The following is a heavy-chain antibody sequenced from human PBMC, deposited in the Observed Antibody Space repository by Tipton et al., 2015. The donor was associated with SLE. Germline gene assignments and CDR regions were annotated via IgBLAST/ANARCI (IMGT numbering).Heavy chain of an antibody. Sequence: TLSLTCTVSGGSISSSSYYWGWIRQPPGKGLEWIGYIYTSGSTNYNPSLKSRVTISVDTSKNQFSLKLSSVTAADTAVYYCASAPAATDAFDIWGQGTMVTVSS. CDR3: ASAPAATDAFDI. CDR1: GGSISSSSYY. CDR2: IYTSGST. J-gene: IGHJ3*02. D-gene: IGHD2-2*01. V-gene: IGHV4-61*05.